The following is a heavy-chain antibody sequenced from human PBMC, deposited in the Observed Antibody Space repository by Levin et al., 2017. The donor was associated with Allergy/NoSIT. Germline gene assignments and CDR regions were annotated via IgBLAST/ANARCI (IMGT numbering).Heavy chain of an antibody. J-gene: IGHJ5*02. V-gene: IGHV3-23*01. CDR3: AKVYGLLWFGELSPWFDP. CDR1: GFTFSSYA. D-gene: IGHD3-10*01. CDR2: ISGSGGST. Sequence: PGGSLRLSCAASGFTFSSYAMSWVRQAPGKGLEWVSAISGSGGSTYYADSVKGRFTISRDNSKNTLYLQMNSLRAEDTAVYYCAKVYGLLWFGELSPWFDPWGQGTLVTVSS.